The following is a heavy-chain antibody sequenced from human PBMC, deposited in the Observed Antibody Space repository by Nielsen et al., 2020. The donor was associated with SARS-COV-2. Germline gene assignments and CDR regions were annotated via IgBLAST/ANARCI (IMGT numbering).Heavy chain of an antibody. J-gene: IGHJ4*02. D-gene: IGHD6-13*01. Sequence: GGSLRVSCAASGFSFSTYWMSWVRQAPGRGLEWVANIKEDGSEKYCVDSVKGRFTISRDNAKNSLYLQMNSLRAEDTAVYYCTAPGPDYWGQGTLVTVSS. V-gene: IGHV3-7*05. CDR2: IKEDGSEK. CDR1: GFSFSTYW. CDR3: TAPGPDY.